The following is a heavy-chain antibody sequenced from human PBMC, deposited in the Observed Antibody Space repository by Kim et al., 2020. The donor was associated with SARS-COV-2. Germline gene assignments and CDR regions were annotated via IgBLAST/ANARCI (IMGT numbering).Heavy chain of an antibody. CDR1: GYSFTSYW. Sequence: GESLKISCKGSGYSFTSYWIGWVRQMPGKGLEWMGIIYPGDSDTRYSPSFQGQVTISADKSISTAYLQWSSLKASDTAMYYCARGYCSGGSCGYYYYYYGMGVWGQGTTVTVSS. V-gene: IGHV5-51*01. D-gene: IGHD2-15*01. J-gene: IGHJ6*02. CDR3: ARGYCSGGSCGYYYYYYGMGV. CDR2: IYPGDSDT.